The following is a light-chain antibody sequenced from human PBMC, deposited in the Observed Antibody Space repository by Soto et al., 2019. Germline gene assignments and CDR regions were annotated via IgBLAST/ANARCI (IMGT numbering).Light chain of an antibody. CDR3: QQRSDRPRFT. J-gene: IGKJ3*01. V-gene: IGKV3-11*01. CDR2: DVS. Sequence: EIVLTQSPATLSLSPGERATLSCRASQSVDNYLAWYQQKPGQAPRLLIYDVSNRATGTTARFSGSGSGTEVTLSIISLEHEDFAVYYCQQRSDRPRFTFGPGTKVDIK. CDR1: QSVDNY.